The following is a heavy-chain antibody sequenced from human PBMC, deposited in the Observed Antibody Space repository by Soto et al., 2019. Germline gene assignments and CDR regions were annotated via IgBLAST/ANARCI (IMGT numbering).Heavy chain of an antibody. CDR3: ARIDCTDGVCEWKWIDP. V-gene: IGHV4-4*02. CDR1: GESISSVNW. D-gene: IGHD2-8*01. J-gene: IGHJ5*02. CDR2: ISPGGNT. Sequence: QVQLQESGPGLVKPSETLSLTCAVSGESISSVNWWTWVRQSPGKGLEWMGDISPGGNTNYNPSLKSRVTISADKSNTQFSLNLRSVTAADTAVYYCARIDCTDGVCEWKWIDPWGQGILITVSS.